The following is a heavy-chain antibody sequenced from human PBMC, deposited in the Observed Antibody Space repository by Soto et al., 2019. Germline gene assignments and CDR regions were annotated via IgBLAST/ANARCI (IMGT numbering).Heavy chain of an antibody. J-gene: IGHJ6*02. CDR1: GGTFSSYT. CDR2: IIPILGIA. Sequence: QVQLVQSGAEVKKPGSSVKVSCKASGGTFSSYTISWVRQSPGQGLEWMGRIIPILGIANYAQKLQGRVTSTADKSKSTAYMELSSLRSEDTAVYYCARGSMAGTAVYYYYRMDVWGPGTTVTVSS. CDR3: ARGSMAGTAVYYYYRMDV. V-gene: IGHV1-69*02. D-gene: IGHD6-19*01.